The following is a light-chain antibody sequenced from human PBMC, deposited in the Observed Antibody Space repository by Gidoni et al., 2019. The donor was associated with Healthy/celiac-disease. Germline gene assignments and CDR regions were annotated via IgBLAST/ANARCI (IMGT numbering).Light chain of an antibody. CDR3: QQSYSTPRKT. CDR1: QSIRSY. CDR2: AAS. Sequence: DIQMTQSPSSLSASVGDRVTITCRASQSIRSYLNWYQQKPGKAPKLLIYAASSLQSGVPSRFSGSGSGTDFTLTISSLQPEDFATYYCQQSYSTPRKTFXQXTKVEIK. J-gene: IGKJ1*01. V-gene: IGKV1-39*01.